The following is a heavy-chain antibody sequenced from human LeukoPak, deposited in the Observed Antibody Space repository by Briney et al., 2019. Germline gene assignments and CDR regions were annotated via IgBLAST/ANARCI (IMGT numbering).Heavy chain of an antibody. J-gene: IGHJ2*01. CDR1: GFTFDDYG. V-gene: IGHV3-20*04. Sequence: PGGSLRLSCAASGFTFDDYGMSWVRQAPGKGLEWVSGINWNGGSTGYADSVKGRFTISRDNAKNYLYLQMNSLRAEDTVLYYCARDRYYDYVWGSYRGPAWYFDLWGRGTLVTVSS. D-gene: IGHD3-16*02. CDR3: ARDRYYDYVWGSYRGPAWYFDL. CDR2: INWNGGST.